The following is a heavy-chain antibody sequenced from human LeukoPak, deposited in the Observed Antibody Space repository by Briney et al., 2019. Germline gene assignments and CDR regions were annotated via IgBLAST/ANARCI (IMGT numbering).Heavy chain of an antibody. V-gene: IGHV1-8*03. CDR3: ARGGDLYDFWSGYYNP. D-gene: IGHD3-3*01. CDR1: GYTFTSYD. CDR2: MNPNSGNT. Sequence: GASVKVSCKASGYTFTSYDINWVRQATGQGLEWMGWMNPNSGNTGYAQKFQGRVTITRNTSISTAYMELSSLRSEDTAVYYCARGGDLYDFWSGYYNPWGQATLVTVSS. J-gene: IGHJ5*02.